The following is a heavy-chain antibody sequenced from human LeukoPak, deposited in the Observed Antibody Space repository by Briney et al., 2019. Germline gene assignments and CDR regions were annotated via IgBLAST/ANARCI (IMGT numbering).Heavy chain of an antibody. V-gene: IGHV3-48*01. J-gene: IGHJ4*02. CDR3: ARNFDS. CDR1: GFTFSDHY. Sequence: GGSLRLSCAASGFTFSDHYMNWVRQAPGKGLEWVSYITSSSSTIYYADSVKGRFTMSRDNAENSLYLQMNSLRAEDTAVYYCARNFDSWGQGTLATVSS. D-gene: IGHD2/OR15-2a*01. CDR2: ITSSSSTI.